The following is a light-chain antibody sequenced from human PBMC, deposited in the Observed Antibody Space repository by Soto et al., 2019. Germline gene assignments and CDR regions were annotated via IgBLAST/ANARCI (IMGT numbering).Light chain of an antibody. Sequence: QSVLTQPPSVSGAPGQRVTISCTGSSSNIGAGYDVHWYQQLPGTAPKLLIYVNNNRPSGVPDRFSGSKSGTSASLAITGLEAEDEADYYCQSYANGLSGYVFGTGTQLTVL. CDR1: SSNIGAGYD. CDR3: QSYANGLSGYV. J-gene: IGLJ1*01. CDR2: VNN. V-gene: IGLV1-40*01.